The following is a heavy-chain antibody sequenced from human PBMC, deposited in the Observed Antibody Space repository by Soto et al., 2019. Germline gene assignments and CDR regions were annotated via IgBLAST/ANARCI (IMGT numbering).Heavy chain of an antibody. Sequence: PSETLSLTCTVSGGSISSGGYHWSWIRQHPGKGLEWIGYIYYSGSTYYNPSLKSRVTISVDTSKNQFSLKLSSVTAADTAVYYCARVSCSSTSCYYYYGMGVWGQGTTVTVSS. CDR3: ARVSCSSTSCYYYYGMGV. CDR2: IYYSGST. D-gene: IGHD2-2*01. J-gene: IGHJ6*02. CDR1: GGSISSGGYH. V-gene: IGHV4-31*03.